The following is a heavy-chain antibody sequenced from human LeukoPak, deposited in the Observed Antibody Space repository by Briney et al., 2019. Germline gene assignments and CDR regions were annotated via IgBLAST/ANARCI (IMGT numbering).Heavy chain of an antibody. CDR3: ASGGYYDSSGYYLNFDY. Sequence: GGSLRLSCAASGFTFSSYSMNWVRQAPGKGLEWVSSISSSSSYIYYADSVKGRFTISRDNAKNSLYLQMNSLRAEDTAVYYCASGGYYDSSGYYLNFDYWGQGTLVTVSS. V-gene: IGHV3-21*01. CDR2: ISSSSSYI. CDR1: GFTFSSYS. J-gene: IGHJ4*02. D-gene: IGHD3-22*01.